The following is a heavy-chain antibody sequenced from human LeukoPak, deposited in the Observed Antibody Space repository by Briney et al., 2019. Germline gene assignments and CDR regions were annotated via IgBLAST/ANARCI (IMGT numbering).Heavy chain of an antibody. J-gene: IGHJ4*02. CDR1: GFTFSSYA. CDR2: ISYDANNK. V-gene: IGHV3-30*04. CDR3: ARGPKFAIRMIVVVTKGHFDY. Sequence: GGSLRLSCAASGFTFSSYALHWVRQAPDKGLEWVAAISYDANNKYYADSVKGRFTISRDNSKNTLYLQMNSLRAEDTAVYYCARGPKFAIRMIVVVTKGHFDYWGQGTLVTVSS. D-gene: IGHD3-22*01.